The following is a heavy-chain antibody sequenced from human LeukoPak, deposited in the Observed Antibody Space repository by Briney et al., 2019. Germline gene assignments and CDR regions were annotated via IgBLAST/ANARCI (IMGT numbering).Heavy chain of an antibody. J-gene: IGHJ3*02. CDR3: ARDLLRYFDWLGFDI. Sequence: GGSLRLSCAASGFTFSSYEMNWVRQAPGKGLEWVSYISSSGSTIYYADSVKGRFTISRDNAKNSLYLQMNSLRAEDTAVYYCARDLLRYFDWLGFDIWGQGTMVTVSS. D-gene: IGHD3-9*01. CDR2: ISSSGSTI. CDR1: GFTFSSYE. V-gene: IGHV3-48*03.